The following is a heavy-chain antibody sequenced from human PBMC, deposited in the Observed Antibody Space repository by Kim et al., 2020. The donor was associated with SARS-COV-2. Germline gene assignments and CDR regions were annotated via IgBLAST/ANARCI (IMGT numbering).Heavy chain of an antibody. D-gene: IGHD6-19*01. J-gene: IGHJ4*02. CDR3: AKTGGSGWFLDH. Sequence: YTDSVKGRFTISRDNSKNTLHLQMNSLRAEDTAVYYCAKTGGSGWFLDHWGLGTLVTVSS. V-gene: IGHV3-23*01.